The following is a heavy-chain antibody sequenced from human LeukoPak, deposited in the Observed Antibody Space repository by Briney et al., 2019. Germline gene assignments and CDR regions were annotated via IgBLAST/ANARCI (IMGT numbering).Heavy chain of an antibody. J-gene: IGHJ4*02. CDR3: ARDGSYKFDY. Sequence: PGGSLRLSCAASGFTFSNVWMHLVRQTPGKGLVWVSRIKSDGTPIYADSVKGRFTISRDNAKNTLYLQMNNLRADDTALYYCARDGSYKFDYWGQGTLVTVSS. CDR1: GFTFSNVW. D-gene: IGHD1-26*01. CDR2: IKSDGTP. V-gene: IGHV3-74*01.